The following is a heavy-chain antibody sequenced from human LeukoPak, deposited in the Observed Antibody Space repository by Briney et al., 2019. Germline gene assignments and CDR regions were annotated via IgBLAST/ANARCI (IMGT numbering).Heavy chain of an antibody. D-gene: IGHD4-17*01. CDR3: AVAGGDYGDYYFDY. CDR2: INPNSGGT. V-gene: IGHV1-2*02. CDR1: GYTFTGYY. J-gene: IGHJ4*02. Sequence: GASVKVSCKASGYTFTGYYTHWVRQAPGQGLEWMGWINPNSGGTNYAQKFQGRVTMTRDTSISTAYMELSRLRSDDTAVYYCAVAGGDYGDYYFDYWGQGTLVTVSS.